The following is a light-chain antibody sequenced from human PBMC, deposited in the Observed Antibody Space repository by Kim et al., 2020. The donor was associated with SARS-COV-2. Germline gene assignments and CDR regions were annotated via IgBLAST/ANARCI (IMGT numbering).Light chain of an antibody. CDR1: HDISNS. V-gene: IGKV1-27*01. J-gene: IGKJ1*01. Sequence: DIQMTQSPASLSASVGDRVTITCRASHDISNSLAWYQQKPGKVPKLLIYAASTLHSGVPSRFSGGGSGTDFTLTIGSLQPEDVATYYCQKYNTAPWTFGPGTKVDIK. CDR3: QKYNTAPWT. CDR2: AAS.